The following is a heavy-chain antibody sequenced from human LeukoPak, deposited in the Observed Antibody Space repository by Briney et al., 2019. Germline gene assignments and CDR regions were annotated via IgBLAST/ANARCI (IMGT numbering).Heavy chain of an antibody. J-gene: IGHJ4*02. D-gene: IGHD1-26*01. V-gene: IGHV4-59*01. CDR2: IYYSGST. Sequence: SETLSLNCTVPGGSISSYYWSWLRQPPGKGLQWLGDIYYSGSTNYNPSLKSRVTISVDTSKNQFSLKLSSVTAADTAVYYCASGRVSPLFDYWGQGTLVTVSS. CDR3: ASGRVSPLFDY. CDR1: GGSISSYY.